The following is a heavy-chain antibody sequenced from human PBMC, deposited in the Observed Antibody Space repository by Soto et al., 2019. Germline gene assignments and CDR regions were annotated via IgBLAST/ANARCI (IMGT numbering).Heavy chain of an antibody. J-gene: IGHJ5*02. Sequence: PGESLKISCKGSGYSFTSYWISWVRQMPGKGLEWMGRIDPSDSYTNYSPSFQGHVTISADKSISTAYLQWSSLKPSDTAMYYCARHSPNSYDSSGYYSGFQYNWFDPWGQGTLVTVSS. CDR1: GYSFTSYW. V-gene: IGHV5-10-1*01. CDR3: ARHSPNSYDSSGYYSGFQYNWFDP. D-gene: IGHD3-22*01. CDR2: IDPSDSYT.